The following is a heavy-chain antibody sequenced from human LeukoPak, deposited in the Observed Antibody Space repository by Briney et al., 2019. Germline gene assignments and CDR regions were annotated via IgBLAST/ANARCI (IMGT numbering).Heavy chain of an antibody. CDR3: ARQSTPHGNFDY. J-gene: IGHJ4*02. V-gene: IGHV3-13*01. D-gene: IGHD5-24*01. Sequence: GGSLRLSCAASGFTFSGSAMHWVRQPAGKGLEWVSALGTAGDTFYPGSVKGRFTISRDNAKKSLFLQMSSLRAEDTAIYYCARQSTPHGNFDYWGQGTLVTVSS. CDR1: GFTFSGSA. CDR2: LGTAGDT.